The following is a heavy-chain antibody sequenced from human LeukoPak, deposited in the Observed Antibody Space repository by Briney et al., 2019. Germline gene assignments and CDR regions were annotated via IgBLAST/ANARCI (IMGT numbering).Heavy chain of an antibody. CDR1: GFTFSSYS. CDR2: ISSSSSTI. CDR3: ARDRYYDSSGSFDY. Sequence: GGSLRLSCAASGFTFSSYSMNWVRQAPGKGLEWVSYISSSSSTIYYADSVKGRFTISRDNAKNSLYLQMNSLRAEDTAVYYCARDRYYDSSGSFDYWGQGTLVTVSS. V-gene: IGHV3-48*01. D-gene: IGHD3-22*01. J-gene: IGHJ4*02.